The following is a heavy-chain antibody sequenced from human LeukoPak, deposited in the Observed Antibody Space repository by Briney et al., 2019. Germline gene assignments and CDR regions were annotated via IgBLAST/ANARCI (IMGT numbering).Heavy chain of an antibody. CDR3: ARDAY. CDR1: GVSIGSHY. V-gene: IGHV4-59*11. J-gene: IGHJ4*02. CDR2: VYNSGTT. Sequence: SETLSLTCTVSGVSIGSHYWSWIRQSPGKGLEWIGCVYNSGTTVYHPSLTGRVTISVDTSKNQYSLNLRSVTAADAAVYYCARDAYWGQGILVTVSS.